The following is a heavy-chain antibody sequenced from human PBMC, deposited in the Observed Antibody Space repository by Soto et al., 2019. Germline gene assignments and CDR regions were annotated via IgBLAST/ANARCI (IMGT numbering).Heavy chain of an antibody. V-gene: IGHV4-59*01. D-gene: IGHD5-18*01. CDR3: ARALGGYSYGLESLTTFDY. Sequence: LSLTCTVSGGSISSYYWSWIRQPPVKGLEWIGYIYYSGYTNYNPSLKSRVTISVDTSKNQFSLKLSSVTAADTAVYYCARALGGYSYGLESLTTFDYWGQGTLVTVSS. CDR2: IYYSGYT. CDR1: GGSISSYY. J-gene: IGHJ4*02.